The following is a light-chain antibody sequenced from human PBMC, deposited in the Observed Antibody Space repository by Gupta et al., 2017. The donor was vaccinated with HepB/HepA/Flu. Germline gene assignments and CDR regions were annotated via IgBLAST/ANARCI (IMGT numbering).Light chain of an antibody. CDR1: NSDIGSYTL. CDR2: GVN. CDR3: CSFARGTTLV. J-gene: IGLJ2*01. Sequence: VSGSPGQSITISCTGTNSDIGSYTLVSWYQKHPGKAPKLIIYGVNKRPSGISNRFSGSKSDNTASLTISGLQTEDEAHYYCCSFARGTTLVFGGGTQVTVL. V-gene: IGLV2-23*02.